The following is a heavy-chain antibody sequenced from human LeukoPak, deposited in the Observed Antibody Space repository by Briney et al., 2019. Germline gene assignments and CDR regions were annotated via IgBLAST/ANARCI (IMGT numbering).Heavy chain of an antibody. Sequence: ASVKVSCKASGYTFICYGISWVRQAPGQGLEWMGWISSHNGYTKYAQKFQGRVTMTTDTSMSTAYMELGSLRSDDTAVYYCARRRAVAGVNWFHPWGQGTLVTGSS. J-gene: IGHJ5*02. CDR3: ARRRAVAGVNWFHP. V-gene: IGHV1-18*01. D-gene: IGHD6-19*01. CDR1: GYTFICYG. CDR2: ISSHNGYT.